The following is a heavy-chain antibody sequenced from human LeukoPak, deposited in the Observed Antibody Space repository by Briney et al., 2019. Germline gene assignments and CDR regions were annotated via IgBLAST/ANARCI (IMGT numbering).Heavy chain of an antibody. CDR2: INTDGRKT. CDR3: ARDWWGGFDY. CDR1: GFTFSSYW. Sequence: GGSLRLSCAASGFTFSSYWMHWVRQGPGKGLVWVSRINTDGRKTHYADSVKGRFTISRDNAKNTVHLQMNSLRAEDTAVYYCARDWWGGFDYWGQGTLVTVSS. V-gene: IGHV3-74*01. D-gene: IGHD2-8*02. J-gene: IGHJ4*02.